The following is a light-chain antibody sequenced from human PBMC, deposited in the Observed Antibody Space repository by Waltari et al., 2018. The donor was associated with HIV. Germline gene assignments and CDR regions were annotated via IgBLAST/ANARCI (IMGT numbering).Light chain of an antibody. V-gene: IGKV2-28*01. CDR3: MQALQTPRT. J-gene: IGKJ2*01. Sequence: QSPLSLPVTPGEPASISCRSSQSLLHSNGYNYLDWYLQKPGQSPQLLIYLGSNRASGVPDRFSGSGSGTDFTLKISRVEAEDVGVYYCMQALQTPRTFGQGTKLEIK. CDR2: LGS. CDR1: QSLLHSNGYNY.